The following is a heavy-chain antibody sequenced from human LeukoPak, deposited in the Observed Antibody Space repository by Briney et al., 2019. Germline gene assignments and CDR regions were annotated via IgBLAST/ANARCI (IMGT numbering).Heavy chain of an antibody. J-gene: IGHJ3*02. Sequence: SETLSLTCAISGDSVSSNSAAWNWIRQSPSRGLEWLRRTYYRSKWYNDYAVSVKSRITINPDTSKNQFSLQLNSVTPEDTAVYYCAIALQQQLDHDAFDIWGQGTMVTVSS. D-gene: IGHD6-13*01. V-gene: IGHV6-1*01. CDR2: TYYRSKWYN. CDR1: GDSVSSNSAA. CDR3: AIALQQQLDHDAFDI.